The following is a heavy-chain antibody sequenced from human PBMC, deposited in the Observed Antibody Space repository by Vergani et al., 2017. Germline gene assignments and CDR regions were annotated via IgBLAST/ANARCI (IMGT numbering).Heavy chain of an antibody. D-gene: IGHD5-12*01. CDR2: IWYDGSDK. V-gene: IGHV3-33*08. Sequence: VQLVESGGGLVQPGGSLRLSCAASGFTFSSYEMNWVRQAPGKGLEWVAVIWYDGSDKYYADSVKGRFTISRDNSKNTLYVQMNSLRAEDTAVYYCAREKEWLRLGGGMDVWGKGTTVTVSS. CDR1: GFTFSSYE. CDR3: AREKEWLRLGGGMDV. J-gene: IGHJ6*04.